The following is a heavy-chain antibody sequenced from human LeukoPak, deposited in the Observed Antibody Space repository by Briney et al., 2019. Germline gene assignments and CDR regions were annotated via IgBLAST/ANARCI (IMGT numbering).Heavy chain of an antibody. Sequence: ASVKVSCKASGYTFTSYAMNWVRQAPGQGLEWMGWINTNTGNPTYAQGFTGRFVFSLDTSVSTAYLQISSLKAEDTAVYYCARGPILTFIGYCSSTSCYFSRDWFDPWGQGTLVTVSS. D-gene: IGHD2-2*01. J-gene: IGHJ5*02. CDR3: ARGPILTFIGYCSSTSCYFSRDWFDP. CDR2: INTNTGNP. CDR1: GYTFTSYA. V-gene: IGHV7-4-1*02.